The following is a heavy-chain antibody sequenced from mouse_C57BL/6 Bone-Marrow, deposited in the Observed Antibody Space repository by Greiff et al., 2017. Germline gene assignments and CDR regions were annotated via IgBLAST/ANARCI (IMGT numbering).Heavy chain of an antibody. CDR1: GYTFTDYY. J-gene: IGHJ3*01. CDR2: INPNNGGT. V-gene: IGHV1-26*01. CDR3: ARFAY. Sequence: VQLQQSGPELVKPGASVKISCKASGYTFTDYYLNWVKQSHGKSLEWIGDINPNNGGTSYNQKFKGKATLTVDKSSSTAYMELRSLTSEDSAVYYCARFAYWGQGTLVTVSA.